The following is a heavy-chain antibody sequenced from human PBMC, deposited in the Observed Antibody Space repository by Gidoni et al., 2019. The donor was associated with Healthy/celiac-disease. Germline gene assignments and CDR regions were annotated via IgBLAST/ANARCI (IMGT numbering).Heavy chain of an antibody. CDR3: AREGFSGWQGPAILFRLHEGGNFDY. J-gene: IGHJ4*02. CDR1: GFTFGSYW. CDR2: IKQEGSEK. D-gene: IGHD6-19*01. V-gene: IGHV3-7*01. Sequence: EVQLVESGGGLVQPGGSLRLSCAASGFTFGSYWMSCVRRAPGKGLEWVANIKQEGSEKYYVDSVKDLFTISRDNAKNSLYMQMNRLRAEDTAVYYCAREGFSGWQGPAILFRLHEGGNFDYWGQGTLVTVSS.